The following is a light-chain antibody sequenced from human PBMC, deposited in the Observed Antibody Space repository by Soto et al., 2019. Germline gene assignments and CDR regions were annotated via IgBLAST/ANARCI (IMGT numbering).Light chain of an antibody. CDR1: QSVNSNY. Sequence: EIVLMQSPGTLSLSPGEGATLSCRASQSVNSNYLAWYQQKPGQAPTVLIFDTSRRATGVPDRFSGSGSGTDFTLTISRLEPEDFAVYYCQQYGSSGTFGQGTKVDIK. CDR2: DTS. CDR3: QQYGSSGT. J-gene: IGKJ1*01. V-gene: IGKV3-20*01.